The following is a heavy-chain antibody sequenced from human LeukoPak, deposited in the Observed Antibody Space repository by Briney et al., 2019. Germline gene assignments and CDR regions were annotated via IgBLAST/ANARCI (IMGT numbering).Heavy chain of an antibody. V-gene: IGHV3-23*01. J-gene: IGHJ4*02. CDR1: GFTFSSYA. D-gene: IGHD6-19*01. CDR3: AKGIAVALYYFDY. Sequence: GGSLRLSCAASGFTFSSYAMSWVRQAPGKGLDWVSIISGSGGSTYYADSVKGRFTISRDNSKNTLYLQMNSLRAEDTAVYYCAKGIAVALYYFDYWGQGTLVTVSS. CDR2: ISGSGGST.